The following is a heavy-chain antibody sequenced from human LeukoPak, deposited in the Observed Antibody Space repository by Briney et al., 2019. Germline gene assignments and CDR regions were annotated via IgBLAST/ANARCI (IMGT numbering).Heavy chain of an antibody. J-gene: IGHJ4*02. Sequence: PSETLSLTCTVSGGSISSYYWSWIRQPPGKGLEWIGYIYYSGSTNYNPSLKSRVTISVDTSKNQFSLKLSSVTAADTAVYYCARAFMGGLIDYWGQGTLVSVSS. CDR3: ARAFMGGLIDY. V-gene: IGHV4-59*01. CDR2: IYYSGST. CDR1: GGSISSYY. D-gene: IGHD5-12*01.